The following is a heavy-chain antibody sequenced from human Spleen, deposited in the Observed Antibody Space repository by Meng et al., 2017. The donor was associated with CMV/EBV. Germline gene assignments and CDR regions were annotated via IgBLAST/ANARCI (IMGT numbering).Heavy chain of an antibody. CDR2: INTKTGNP. D-gene: IGHD4-17*01. V-gene: IGHV7-4-1*02. J-gene: IGHJ4*02. Sequence: QVQLVQSGSEVKKPGASVTISCKGSGYIFTSRTMNWVRQAPGQGLEWMGWINTKTGNPTYAQGFTGRFVFSLDTSVSTAYLQISSLKAEDTAVYYCARGPRPMTTVTPGAYWGQGTLVTVSS. CDR3: ARGPRPMTTVTPGAY. CDR1: GYIFTSRT.